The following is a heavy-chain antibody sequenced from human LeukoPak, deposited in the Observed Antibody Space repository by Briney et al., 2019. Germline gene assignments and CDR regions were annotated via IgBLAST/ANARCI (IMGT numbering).Heavy chain of an antibody. CDR1: GGSISSCY. Sequence: SETLSLTCTVSGGSISSCYWSWIRQPPGKGLEWIGYIYYSGSTNHNPSPKSRVTISVDTSKNQFSLKLSSVTAADTAVYYCAREARCSGGSCYSYWFDPWGQGTLVTVSS. V-gene: IGHV4-59*01. CDR3: AREARCSGGSCYSYWFDP. D-gene: IGHD2-15*01. CDR2: IYYSGST. J-gene: IGHJ5*02.